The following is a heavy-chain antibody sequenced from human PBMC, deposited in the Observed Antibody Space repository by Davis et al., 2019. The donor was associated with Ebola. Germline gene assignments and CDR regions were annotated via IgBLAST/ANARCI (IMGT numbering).Heavy chain of an antibody. CDR2: ISSSSNYI. CDR3: VRDPALVVTGGGWFFGL. V-gene: IGHV3-21*01. CDR1: GFTFGSNS. J-gene: IGHJ2*01. D-gene: IGHD2-21*02. Sequence: GGSLRLSCAASGFTFGSNSMNWVRQAPGKGLEWVSFISSSSNYIYYADSVKGRFTVSRDNAKNSLYLQMNSLRAEDTAVYYCVRDPALVVTGGGWFFGLWGRGTLVTVSS.